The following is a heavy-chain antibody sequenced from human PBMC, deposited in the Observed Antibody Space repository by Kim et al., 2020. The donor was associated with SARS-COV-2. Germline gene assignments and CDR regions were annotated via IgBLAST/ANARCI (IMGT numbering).Heavy chain of an antibody. CDR2: INHSGST. V-gene: IGHV4-34*01. D-gene: IGHD4-17*01. Sequence: SETLSLTCAVYGGSFSGYYWSWIRQPPGKGLEWIGEINHSGSTNYNPSLKSRVTISVDTSKNQFSLKLSSVTAADTAVYYCARSHTVTTFCYYYYGMDVWGQGTTVTVSS. J-gene: IGHJ6*02. CDR1: GGSFSGYY. CDR3: ARSHTVTTFCYYYYGMDV.